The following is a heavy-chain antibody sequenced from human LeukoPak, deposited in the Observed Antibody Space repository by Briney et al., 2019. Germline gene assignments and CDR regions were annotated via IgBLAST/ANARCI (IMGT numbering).Heavy chain of an antibody. J-gene: IGHJ4*02. CDR2: IWYDGSNK. Sequence: QPGRSLRLSCAAPGFTFSRYGMHWVRQAPGKGLEWVAVIWYDGSNKYYADSVKGRFTVSRDNSKNTLYLQLNSLRAEDTAVYYCARDFTFDYWGQGTLVTVSS. D-gene: IGHD3-16*01. CDR1: GFTFSRYG. V-gene: IGHV3-33*01. CDR3: ARDFTFDY.